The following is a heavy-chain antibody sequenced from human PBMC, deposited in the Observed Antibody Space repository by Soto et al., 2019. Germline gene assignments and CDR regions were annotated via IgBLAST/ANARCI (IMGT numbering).Heavy chain of an antibody. Sequence: ALETLSLTCTVSGGSISSYYWSWIRQPAGKGLEWIGRIYTSGSTNYNPSLKSRVTMSVDTSKNQFSLKLSSVTAADTAVYYCARTGQTYYYYGMDVWGQGTTVTVSS. CDR1: GGSISSYY. CDR3: ARTGQTYYYYGMDV. J-gene: IGHJ6*02. V-gene: IGHV4-4*07. CDR2: IYTSGST.